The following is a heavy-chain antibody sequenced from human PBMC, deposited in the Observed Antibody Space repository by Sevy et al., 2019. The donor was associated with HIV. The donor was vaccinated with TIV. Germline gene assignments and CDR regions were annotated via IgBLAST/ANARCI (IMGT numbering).Heavy chain of an antibody. CDR1: GYSISSGYL. D-gene: IGHD3-9*01. V-gene: IGHV4-38-2*02. J-gene: IGHJ3*01. CDR3: ANFGRLLIINGDAFDV. CDR2: VVHTGNT. Sequence: SETLSLTCTVSGYSISSGYLWGWIRQPPGKGLEWIGSVVHTGNTYYNPSLKSRVTTSVDTSKNQFSLRLGSVTAADTAVYYCANFGRLLIINGDAFDVWGQGTMVTVSS.